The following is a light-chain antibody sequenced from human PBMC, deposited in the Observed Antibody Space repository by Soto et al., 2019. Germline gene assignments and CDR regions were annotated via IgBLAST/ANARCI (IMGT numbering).Light chain of an antibody. V-gene: IGKV3-20*01. CDR2: GTS. CDR3: QQYGNSPRYS. J-gene: IGKJ2*03. Sequence: EIVLTQSPGTLSLSLGERATLSCRASQCVSSNYLAWYQQKPGQAPRLLIYGTSSRATGIPDRFSGSGSGTDFTLTISRLEPEDFAVYYCQQYGNSPRYSFGQGTKLEIK. CDR1: QCVSSNY.